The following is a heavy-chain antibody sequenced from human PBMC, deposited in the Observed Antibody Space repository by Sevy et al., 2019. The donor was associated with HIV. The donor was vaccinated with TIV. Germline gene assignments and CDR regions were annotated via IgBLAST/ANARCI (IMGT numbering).Heavy chain of an antibody. D-gene: IGHD3-22*01. CDR2: ISGSGGST. J-gene: IGHJ4*02. V-gene: IGHV3-23*01. Sequence: GGSLRLSCAASGFPFSGYAMTWVRQAPGKGLEWVSAISGSGGSTYYADSVKGRFSISRDNSKNTLYLQMSSLRAEDRAVYFCAKGSVYDTSGYYYTLVAFDYWGQGTPVTVSS. CDR1: GFPFSGYA. CDR3: AKGSVYDTSGYYYTLVAFDY.